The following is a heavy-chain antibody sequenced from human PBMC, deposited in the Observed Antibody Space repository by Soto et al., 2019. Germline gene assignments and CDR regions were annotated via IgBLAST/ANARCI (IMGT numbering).Heavy chain of an antibody. J-gene: IGHJ4*02. Sequence: SETLPLTCTLSGAPISSNYWSWIRQPPGKGRKRMGYIYYNGNTDYNPSLQSRVTISFEPSKSHFFLSLSYVTSEETTVYYRARATGGLGGNGIDHSGEGTL. CDR3: ARATGGLGGNGIDH. CDR2: IYYNGNT. V-gene: IGHV4-59*01. D-gene: IGHD2-15*01. CDR1: GAPISSNY.